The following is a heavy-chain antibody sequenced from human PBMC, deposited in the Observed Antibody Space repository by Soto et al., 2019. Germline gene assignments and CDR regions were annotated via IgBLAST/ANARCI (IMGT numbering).Heavy chain of an antibody. CDR1: GGSISSGGYY. CDR3: ARGGYCSGGSCLIWFDP. D-gene: IGHD2-15*01. V-gene: IGHV4-31*03. Sequence: SETLSLTCTVSGGSISSGGYYWSWIRQHPGKGLEWIGYIYYSGSTYYNPSLKSRVTISVDTSKNQFSLKLSSVTAADTAVYYCARGGYCSGGSCLIWFDPWGQGTLVTVSS. CDR2: IYYSGST. J-gene: IGHJ5*02.